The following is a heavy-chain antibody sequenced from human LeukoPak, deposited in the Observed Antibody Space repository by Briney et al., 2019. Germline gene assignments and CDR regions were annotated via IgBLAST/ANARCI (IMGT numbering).Heavy chain of an antibody. J-gene: IGHJ4*02. CDR3: ARDADSSWYLHHDY. CDR1: GFTFDDYG. D-gene: IGHD6-13*01. Sequence: GGSLRLSCAASGFTFDDYGMSWVRQAPGKGLEWVSGINWNGGSTGYADSVKGRFTISRDNAKNSLYLRMNSLRAEDTALYYCARDADSSWYLHHDYWGQGTLVTVSS. CDR2: INWNGGST. V-gene: IGHV3-20*04.